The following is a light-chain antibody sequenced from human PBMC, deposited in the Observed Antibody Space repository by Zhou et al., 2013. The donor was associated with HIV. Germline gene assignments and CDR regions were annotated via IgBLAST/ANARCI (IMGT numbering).Light chain of an antibody. Sequence: EIVLTQSPGTLSLSPGERVTLSCKTSQSVRNDYLAWYQKNRGQAPRLLIYDASNRATGIPARFSGSGSGTDFTLTISSLEPEDFAVYYCQQRSNWPHLTFGGGTKVEIK. V-gene: IGKV3-11*01. CDR2: DAS. CDR3: QQRSNWPHLT. CDR1: QSVRNDY. J-gene: IGKJ4*01.